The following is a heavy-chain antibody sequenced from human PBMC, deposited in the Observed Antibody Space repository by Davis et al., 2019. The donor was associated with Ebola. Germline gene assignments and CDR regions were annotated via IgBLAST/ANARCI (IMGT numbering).Heavy chain of an antibody. V-gene: IGHV4-34*01. CDR1: GGSFSGYY. J-gene: IGHJ6*02. D-gene: IGHD2-2*01. CDR3: ARHQRRGMDV. Sequence: MPSETLSPTCAVHGGSFSGYYWSWIRQPPGKGLEWIGQINHSGSTNYNPSLKRRVTISVDTSKNQFSLKLSSVTAADTAVYYCARHQRRGMDVWGQGTTVTVSS. CDR2: INHSGST.